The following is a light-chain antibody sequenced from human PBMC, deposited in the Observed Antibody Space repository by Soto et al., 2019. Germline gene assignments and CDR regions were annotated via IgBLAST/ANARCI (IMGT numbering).Light chain of an antibody. CDR2: EVN. CDR1: NSDIGDWNY. J-gene: IGLJ2*01. Sequence: QCALTQPASVSGSPGQSITISCTGANSDIGDWNYVSWYQQYPGKAPQVIIYEVNYRPSGVSYRFSGSKSGNTAALTISGLRDENEADYSCSSFSRGATLVVFGGGTKLTVL. CDR3: SSFSRGATLVV. V-gene: IGLV2-14*01.